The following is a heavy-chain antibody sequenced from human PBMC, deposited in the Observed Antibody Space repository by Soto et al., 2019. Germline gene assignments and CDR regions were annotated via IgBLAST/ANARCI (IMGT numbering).Heavy chain of an antibody. CDR2: ISYEGSNK. CDR1: GFTFSSYA. J-gene: IGHJ4*01. CDR3: ARLCCDHKSAEHDY. Sequence: GGALRLSCAASGFTFSSYAMHWVRQAPGKGLEWVAVISYEGSNKYYADSVKGRFTISRDNSKNTLYLQMNSLRAEDTAVYYCARLCCDHKSAEHDYWGRGTLDIVSS. D-gene: IGHD3-10*02. V-gene: IGHV3-30-3*01.